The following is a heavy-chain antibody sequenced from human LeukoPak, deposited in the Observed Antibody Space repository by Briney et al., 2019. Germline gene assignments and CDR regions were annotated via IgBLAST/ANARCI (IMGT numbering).Heavy chain of an antibody. D-gene: IGHD3-10*01. J-gene: IGHJ3*02. CDR3: TTESSGPVLLWFGESLADFAFDI. CDR2: IKSKTDGGTT. V-gene: IGHV3-15*01. CDR1: GFTFSNAW. Sequence: PGGSLRLSCAASGFTFSNAWMSWVRQAPGKGLEWVGRIKSKTDGGTTDYAAPVKGRFTISRDDSKNTLYLQMNSLKTEDTAVYYCTTESSGPVLLWFGESLADFAFDIWGQGTMVTVSS.